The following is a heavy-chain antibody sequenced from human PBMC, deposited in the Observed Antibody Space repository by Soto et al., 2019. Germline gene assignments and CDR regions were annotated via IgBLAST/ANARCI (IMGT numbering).Heavy chain of an antibody. J-gene: IGHJ3*01. CDR2: ISEDGTNE. V-gene: IGHV3-30-3*01. Sequence: QVQLVESGGGVVQPGRSLRLSCAVSGFIINSLDMHWVRQGPGKGLEWVAFISEDGTNEYYSDSERGRFTISRDNSKNTVYLHMHSLRVEGKGVDYCGRDHPDSIGNYEGFGSRAFNLWGQGTMVTVSS. D-gene: IGHD3-22*01. CDR1: GFIINSLD. CDR3: GRDHPDSIGNYEGFGSRAFNL.